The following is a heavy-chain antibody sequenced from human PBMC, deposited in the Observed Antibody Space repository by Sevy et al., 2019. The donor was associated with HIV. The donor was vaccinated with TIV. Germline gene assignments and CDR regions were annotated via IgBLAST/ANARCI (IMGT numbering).Heavy chain of an antibody. Sequence: GGSLRLSCAASGFTFSSYGMHWVRQAPGKGLEWVALIWYDGTNKYYADSVKGRFTISRDNSKNTLYLQMNSLKAEDTAVYYCASGAYYYDSRSQNFDYWGPGTLVTVSS. CDR1: GFTFSSYG. D-gene: IGHD3-10*01. J-gene: IGHJ4*02. CDR3: ASGAYYYDSRSQNFDY. CDR2: IWYDGTNK. V-gene: IGHV3-33*01.